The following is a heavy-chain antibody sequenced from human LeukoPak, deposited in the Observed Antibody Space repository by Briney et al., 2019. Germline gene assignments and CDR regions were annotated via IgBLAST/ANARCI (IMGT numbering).Heavy chain of an antibody. CDR1: GFTFSSYG. CDR3: ARNTNWAFDY. CDR2: IRYDGSNK. J-gene: IGHJ4*02. Sequence: GGSLRLSCAASGFTFSSYGMHWVRQAPGKGLEWVAFIRYDGSNKDYADSVKGRFTISRDNSKNTLYLQMDSLRAEDTAVYYCARNTNWAFDYWGQGTLVTVSS. V-gene: IGHV3-30*02. D-gene: IGHD7-27*01.